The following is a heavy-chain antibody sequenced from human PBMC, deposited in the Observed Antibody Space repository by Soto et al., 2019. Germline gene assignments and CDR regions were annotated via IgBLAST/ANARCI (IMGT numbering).Heavy chain of an antibody. CDR1: DESLNTYY. CDR2: IYYSGST. J-gene: IGHJ4*02. V-gene: IGHV4-59*08. CDR3: ARLGGYYPAFDQ. D-gene: IGHD3-22*01. Sequence: PSGTLSLTCTVSDESLNTYYWGWFRQPPGKGLEWVGYIYYSGSTTYSPSLKSRVTISVDTSKNQFSLKLDSVTAADTAVYYCARLGGYYPAFDQWGQGSLVNVSS.